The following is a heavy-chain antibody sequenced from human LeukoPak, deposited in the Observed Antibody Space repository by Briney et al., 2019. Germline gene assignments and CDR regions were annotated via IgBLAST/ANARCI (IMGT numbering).Heavy chain of an antibody. CDR3: ARAEVWLDY. Sequence: GGSLRLSCAASELTLSTYAMNWVRQAPGKGLEWVSSISSSSSYIYYADSVKGRFTISRDNAKNSLYLQMNSLRAEDTAVYYCARAEVWLDYWGQGTLVTVSS. CDR2: ISSSSSYI. D-gene: IGHD6-19*01. CDR1: ELTLSTYA. V-gene: IGHV3-21*01. J-gene: IGHJ4*02.